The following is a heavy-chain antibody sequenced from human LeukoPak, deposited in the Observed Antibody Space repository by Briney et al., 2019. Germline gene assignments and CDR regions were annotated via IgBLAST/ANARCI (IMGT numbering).Heavy chain of an antibody. V-gene: IGHV4-39*01. CDR1: GGSIRSSYYY. J-gene: IGHJ5*02. Sequence: SETLSLTCTVSGGSIRSSYYYWGWIRQPPGKGLEWIGSIYDSGSTYYNPSLKSRVTISVDTSKNQFSLKLNSVTAADTAVYYCARGAIAVAENWFDPWGQGTLVTVSS. CDR3: ARGAIAVAENWFDP. D-gene: IGHD6-19*01. CDR2: IYDSGST.